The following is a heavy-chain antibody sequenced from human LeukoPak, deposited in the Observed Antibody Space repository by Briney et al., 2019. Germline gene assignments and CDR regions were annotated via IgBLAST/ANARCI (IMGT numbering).Heavy chain of an antibody. CDR3: ASSYGSGSHVPFDY. CDR2: IYYSGST. V-gene: IGHV4-30-4*01. CDR1: GGSISSGDYY. D-gene: IGHD3-10*01. Sequence: SETLSLTCTVSGGSISSGDYYWSWIRQPPGKGLEWIGYIYYSGSTYYNPSFKSRVTISVDTSKNQFSLKLSSVTAADTAVYYCASSYGSGSHVPFDYWGQGTLVTVSS. J-gene: IGHJ4*02.